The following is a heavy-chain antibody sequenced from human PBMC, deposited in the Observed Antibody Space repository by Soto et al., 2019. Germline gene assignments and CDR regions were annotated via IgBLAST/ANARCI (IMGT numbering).Heavy chain of an antibody. Sequence: ASVKVSCKASGYTFTSYGISWVRQAPGQGLEWMGWISAYNGNTNYAQKLQGRVTMTRDTSISTAYMELSRLRSDDTAVYYCARGEGIGYCSGDSCWQTSRGMDVWGQGTTVTVSS. CDR1: GYTFTSYG. V-gene: IGHV1-18*01. CDR3: ARGEGIGYCSGDSCWQTSRGMDV. J-gene: IGHJ6*02. D-gene: IGHD2-15*01. CDR2: ISAYNGNT.